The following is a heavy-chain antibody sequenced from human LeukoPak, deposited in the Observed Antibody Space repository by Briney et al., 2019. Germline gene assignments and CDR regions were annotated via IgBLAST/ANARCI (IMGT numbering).Heavy chain of an antibody. CDR1: GGSISTNDYF. D-gene: IGHD4-17*01. V-gene: IGHV4-30-4*01. CDR2: IHYSGIT. J-gene: IGHJ4*02. Sequence: SETLSLTCTVSGGSISTNDYFWSWIRQSPEKGLEWIGYIHYSGITKSNPSLESRLTLSVDTSKNQLSLRLTSVTAADTAVYYCARAPLTTATSDYFDLWGLGTLVTVSS. CDR3: ARAPLTTATSDYFDL.